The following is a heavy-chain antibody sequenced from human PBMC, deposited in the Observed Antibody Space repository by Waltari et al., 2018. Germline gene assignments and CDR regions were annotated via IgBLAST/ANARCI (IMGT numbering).Heavy chain of an antibody. V-gene: IGHV1-69*04. CDR3: ATSLHVTGTTAAFDI. CDR2: IIPILEIA. CDR1: GGTFSNHG. J-gene: IGHJ3*02. D-gene: IGHD1-20*01. Sequence: QVQLVQSGAEVKKPGSSVKVSCKASGGTFSNHGISWVRQAPGQGPEWMGGIIPILEIADYAQDFQGSVTISADESTSTAYMELSSLRSDDTALYYCATSLHVTGTTAAFDIWGQGTMVTVSS.